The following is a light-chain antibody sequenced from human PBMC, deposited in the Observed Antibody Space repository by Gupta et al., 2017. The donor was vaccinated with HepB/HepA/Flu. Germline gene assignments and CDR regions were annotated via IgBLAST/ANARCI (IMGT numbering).Light chain of an antibody. Sequence: QSALTQPASVSGSPGQSITISCTGTSSDVGGYNYVSWYRQHPGKAPKLMIYAVNNRPSGVSNRFSGSKSGNTASLTISGLQAEDEADYYCSSYTSSSTLWVIGGGTKLTVL. CDR1: SSDVGGYNY. CDR3: SSYTSSSTLWV. CDR2: AVN. V-gene: IGLV2-14*03. J-gene: IGLJ3*02.